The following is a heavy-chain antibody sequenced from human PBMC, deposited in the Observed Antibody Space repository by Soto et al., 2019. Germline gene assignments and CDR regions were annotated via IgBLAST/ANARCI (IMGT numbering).Heavy chain of an antibody. J-gene: IGHJ6*02. D-gene: IGHD3-3*01. Sequence: PGEALKVSCKGSGYSFTRYWIGWVRQMPGKGLEWMGIIYPGDSDTRYSPSFQGQVTISADKSISTAYLQWSSLKASDTAMYYCARQTPLYDFWSGYPDVWGQGTTVTVSS. CDR2: IYPGDSDT. CDR1: GYSFTRYW. CDR3: ARQTPLYDFWSGYPDV. V-gene: IGHV5-51*01.